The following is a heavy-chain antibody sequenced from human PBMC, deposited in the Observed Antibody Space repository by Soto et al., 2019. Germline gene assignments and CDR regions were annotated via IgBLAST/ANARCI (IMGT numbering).Heavy chain of an antibody. D-gene: IGHD3-9*01. Sequence: SVKVSFTASCGTFSSNAISWVRQAPGQGLEWMGGIIPIYASPNYAQNFQGRVTVTADKATSTAYLELSRLKFADSAIYYCAATVTGSRSPLAHWGRGTLVTVSS. J-gene: IGHJ4*02. V-gene: IGHV1-69*06. CDR3: AATVTGSRSPLAH. CDR2: IIPIYASP. CDR1: CGTFSSNA.